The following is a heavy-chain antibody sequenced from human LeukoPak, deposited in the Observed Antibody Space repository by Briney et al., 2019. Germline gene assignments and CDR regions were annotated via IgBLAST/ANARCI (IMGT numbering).Heavy chain of an antibody. CDR3: ARGGFYCGGDCYVDY. CDR1: GGSFSPYY. V-gene: IGHV4-34*01. Sequence: SETLSLACAVYGGSFSPYYWSWIRQPPGKGLEWIGEINHSGSTNYNPSLKSRVAISVDTSKNQFSLRLSSVTAADTAVYYCARGGFYCGGDCYVDYWGQGTLVTVSS. D-gene: IGHD2-21*02. CDR2: INHSGST. J-gene: IGHJ4*02.